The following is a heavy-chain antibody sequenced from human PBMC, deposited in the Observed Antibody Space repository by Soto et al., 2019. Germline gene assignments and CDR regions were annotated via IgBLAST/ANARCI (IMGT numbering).Heavy chain of an antibody. CDR3: ARDVLLWFGSDGMDV. V-gene: IGHV1-18*01. J-gene: IGHJ6*02. Sequence: ASVELSSEASGDGFTSYGISWVQHAPGQGLEWMGWISAYNGNTNYAQKLQGRVTMTTDTSTSTAYMELRSLRSDDTAVYYCARDVLLWFGSDGMDVWGQGTTVTVSS. CDR1: GDGFTSYG. D-gene: IGHD3-10*01. CDR2: ISAYNGNT.